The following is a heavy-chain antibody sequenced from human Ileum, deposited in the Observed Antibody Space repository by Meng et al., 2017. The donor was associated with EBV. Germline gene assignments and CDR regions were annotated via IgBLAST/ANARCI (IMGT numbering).Heavy chain of an antibody. CDR3: ARWPRSITATGGIEH. D-gene: IGHD3-10*01. J-gene: IGHJ4*02. CDR2: IYYSGNT. Sequence: QVQLQESGPGLVKPAETLAFPCTVSGGSVSSGSYYWTWIRQPPGKTLEWLGFIYYSGNTNYNPSLKGRVTLSIDMSKNQFSLNLTSVTAADTAVYYCARWPRSITATGGIEHWGQGTLVTVSS. V-gene: IGHV4-61*01. CDR1: GGSVSSGSYY.